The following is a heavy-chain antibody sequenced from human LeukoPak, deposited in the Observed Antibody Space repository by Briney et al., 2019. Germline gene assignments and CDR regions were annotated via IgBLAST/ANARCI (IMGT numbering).Heavy chain of an antibody. V-gene: IGHV3-7*01. CDR3: VTKEPSTSGWSY. Sequence: GGSLRLSCAASGFTLSGYWMSWVRRAPGKGLEWVANIKEDGSEKNYVDSVKGRFTISRDNAENSVYLQMNDLRAEDTGVYYCVTKEPSTSGWSYWGQGTLVTVSS. CDR2: IKEDGSEK. CDR1: GFTLSGYW. D-gene: IGHD6-19*01. J-gene: IGHJ4*02.